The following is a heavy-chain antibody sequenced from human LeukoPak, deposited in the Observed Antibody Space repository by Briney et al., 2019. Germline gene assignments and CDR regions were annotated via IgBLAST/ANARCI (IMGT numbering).Heavy chain of an antibody. CDR3: AKAAGYSSGWPFEY. V-gene: IGHV3-33*06. CDR1: GFTFNSYG. D-gene: IGHD6-19*01. CDR2: IWHDGSNK. Sequence: PGGSLRLSCAASGFTFNSYGIHWVRQAPGKGLEWVAVIWHDGSNKYYADSVKGRFTTSRDNSKNTLYLQMNSLRAEDTAFYYCAKAAGYSSGWPFEYWGQGTLVTVSS. J-gene: IGHJ4*02.